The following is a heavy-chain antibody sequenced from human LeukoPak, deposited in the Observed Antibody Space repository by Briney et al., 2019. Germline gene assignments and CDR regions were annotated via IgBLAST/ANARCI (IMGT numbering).Heavy chain of an antibody. V-gene: IGHV1-18*01. D-gene: IGHD6-13*01. CDR3: AREMGPGYSSSWSIRYWFDP. J-gene: IGHJ5*02. CDR1: GYTFTSYG. CDR2: ISAYNGNT. Sequence: GASVKVSCKASGYTFTSYGISWVRQAPGQGLEWKGWISAYNGNTNYAQKLQGRVTMTTDTSTSTAYMEVRRLRSDDTAVYYRAREMGPGYSSSWSIRYWFDPWGQGTLVTVSS.